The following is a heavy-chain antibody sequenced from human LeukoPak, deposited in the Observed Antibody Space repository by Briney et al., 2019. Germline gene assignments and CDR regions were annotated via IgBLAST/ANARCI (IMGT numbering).Heavy chain of an antibody. CDR1: GFTFSDYA. CDR3: ARDYWWNYDY. V-gene: IGHV3-30-3*01. Sequence: GGSLRLSCAASGFTFSDYAMHWVRQAPGKGLEWVAVISKDGSDKYYPGSVRGRFTISRDNSKNTIYLQMDSLRAEDTAIYYCARDYWWNYDYWGQGTLVTASS. J-gene: IGHJ4*02. CDR2: ISKDGSDK. D-gene: IGHD1-7*01.